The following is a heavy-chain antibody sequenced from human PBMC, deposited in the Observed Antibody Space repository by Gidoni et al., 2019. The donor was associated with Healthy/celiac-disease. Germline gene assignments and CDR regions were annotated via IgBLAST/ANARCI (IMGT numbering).Heavy chain of an antibody. Sequence: EVQLVQSGAEVKKPGESLKITSKGSGYSFTSSWIGWVRHMPGKGLEWMGIIYPGDSDTIYSPSFQGHVTISADNSISTAYLQWSSLKASDTAMYYCARVGYCSGGSCHAFDIWGQGTMVTVSS. J-gene: IGHJ3*02. D-gene: IGHD2-15*01. CDR3: ARVGYCSGGSCHAFDI. CDR1: GYSFTSSW. V-gene: IGHV5-51*01. CDR2: IYPGDSDT.